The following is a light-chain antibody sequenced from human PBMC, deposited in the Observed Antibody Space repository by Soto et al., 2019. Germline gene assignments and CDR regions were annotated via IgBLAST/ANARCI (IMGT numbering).Light chain of an antibody. V-gene: IGLV2-14*01. J-gene: IGLJ1*01. CDR3: SSYTSSSNLWV. CDR1: SSDVGGYNY. Sequence: QSALTQPASVSGSPGQSITISCTGTSSDVGGYNYVSWYQQHPGKAPKLMIYDVSNRPSGVSNRFSGSKSGIPASLTISGLQAEDEADYYCSSYTSSSNLWVFGTGTKVTVL. CDR2: DVS.